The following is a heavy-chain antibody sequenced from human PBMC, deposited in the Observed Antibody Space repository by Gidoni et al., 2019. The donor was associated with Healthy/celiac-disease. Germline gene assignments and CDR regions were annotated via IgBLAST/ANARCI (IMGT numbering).Heavy chain of an antibody. D-gene: IGHD2-2*02. CDR2: INHSGST. CDR1: GGSFSGYY. Sequence: QVQLQQWGAGLLKPSETLSLTCAVYGGSFSGYYWSWIRQPPGKGLEWIGEINHSGSTNYNPSPKSRVTISVDTSQNQFSLKLSSVTAADTAVYYCARGPPKTAYCSSTSCYIPRGYYYYGMDVWGQGTTVTVSS. CDR3: ARGPPKTAYCSSTSCYIPRGYYYYGMDV. J-gene: IGHJ6*02. V-gene: IGHV4-34*01.